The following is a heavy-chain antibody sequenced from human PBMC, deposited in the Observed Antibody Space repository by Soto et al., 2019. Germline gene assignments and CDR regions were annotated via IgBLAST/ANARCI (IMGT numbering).Heavy chain of an antibody. Sequence: PVGSLRLSCAASGFTFSSYAMHWVRQAPGKGLEWVAVISYDGSNKYYADSVKGRFTISRDNSKNTLYLQMNSLRAEDTAVYYCARELGYCTNGVCQSAGGYWGQGTLVTVSS. CDR3: ARELGYCTNGVCQSAGGY. CDR2: ISYDGSNK. CDR1: GFTFSSYA. V-gene: IGHV3-30-3*01. J-gene: IGHJ4*02. D-gene: IGHD2-8*01.